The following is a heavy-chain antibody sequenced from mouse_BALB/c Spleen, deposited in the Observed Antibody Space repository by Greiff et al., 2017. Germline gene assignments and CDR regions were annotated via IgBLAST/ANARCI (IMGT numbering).Heavy chain of an antibody. CDR2: ISSGGST. Sequence: EVQRVESGGGLVKPGGSLKLSCAASGFTFSSYAMSWVRQTPEKRLEWVASISSGGSTYYPDSVKGRFTISRDNARNILYLQMSSLRSEDTAMYYCAREGGLDYWGQGTTLTVSS. J-gene: IGHJ2*01. CDR3: AREGGLDY. V-gene: IGHV5-6-5*01. CDR1: GFTFSSYA. D-gene: IGHD1-1*02.